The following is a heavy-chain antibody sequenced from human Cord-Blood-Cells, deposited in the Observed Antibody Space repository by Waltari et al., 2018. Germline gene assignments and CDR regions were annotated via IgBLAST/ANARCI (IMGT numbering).Heavy chain of an antibody. D-gene: IGHD6-6*01. CDR3: ARGGGAYSSSEYYFDY. CDR2: TYYRSKWYN. Sequence: QVQLQQSGPGLVKPSQTLSLTCAISGDSVSSNSAAWNWHRLSPSTGLEWLGRTYYRSKWYNDYAVSVKSRITINPDTSKNQFSMQLNSVTPEDTAVYYCARGGGAYSSSEYYFDYWGQGTLVTVSS. J-gene: IGHJ4*02. CDR1: GDSVSSNSAA. V-gene: IGHV6-1*01.